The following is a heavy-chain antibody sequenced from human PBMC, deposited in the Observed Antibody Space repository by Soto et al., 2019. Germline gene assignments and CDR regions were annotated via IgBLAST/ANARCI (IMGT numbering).Heavy chain of an antibody. V-gene: IGHV4-39*01. Sequence: QLQLQESGPGLVKPSETLSLTCTVSGGSISSSSYYWGWIRQPPGKGLEWIGSIYYSGSTYYNPSLKSRVTTSVDTSKIQFSLTLSSVTAADTAVYYCASSTGPWGRGKENWFDPWGQGTLVTVSS. CDR2: IYYSGST. CDR1: GGSISSSSYY. D-gene: IGHD3-10*01. CDR3: ASSTGPWGRGKENWFDP. J-gene: IGHJ5*02.